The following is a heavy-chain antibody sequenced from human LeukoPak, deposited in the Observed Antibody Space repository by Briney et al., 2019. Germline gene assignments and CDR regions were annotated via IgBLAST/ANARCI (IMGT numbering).Heavy chain of an antibody. J-gene: IGHJ4*02. D-gene: IGHD6-6*01. Sequence: PGGSLRLSCAASGFTFSSYAMSWVRQAPGKGLEWVSGISGSGDNTYYADSVKGRFTISRDNAKNSLYLQMNSLRAEDTALYYCAKDMAYSSSSDFDYWGQGTLVTVSS. CDR2: ISGSGDNT. CDR1: GFTFSSYA. V-gene: IGHV3-23*01. CDR3: AKDMAYSSSSDFDY.